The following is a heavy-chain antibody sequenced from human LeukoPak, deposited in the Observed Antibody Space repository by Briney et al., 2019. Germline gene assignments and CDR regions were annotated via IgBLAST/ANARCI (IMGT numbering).Heavy chain of an antibody. CDR1: GYTFTGYY. J-gene: IGHJ4*02. D-gene: IGHD2-2*01. CDR2: INPNSGGT. CDR3: ARLSRVVPAAINY. V-gene: IGHV1-2*02. Sequence: ASVKVSCKASGYTFTGYYMHWVRQAPGQGLEWMGWINPNSGGTNYAQKFQGRVTMTRDTSIGTAYMELSRLRSDDTAVYYCARLSRVVPAAINYWGQGTLVTVSS.